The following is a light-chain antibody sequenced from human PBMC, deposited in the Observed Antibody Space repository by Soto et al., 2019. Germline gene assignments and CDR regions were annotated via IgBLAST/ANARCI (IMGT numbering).Light chain of an antibody. CDR1: SSDVGGYNY. CDR3: SSHSSSSTLVV. CDR2: DVN. V-gene: IGLV2-14*03. J-gene: IGLJ2*01. Sequence: QSALSQPASMSGSPGQSITISCTGTSSDVGGYNYVSWYRQYPGKAPKLIIYDVNNRPSEVSNRFSGSKSGNTASLTISGLQAEDEADYYCSSHSSSSTLVVFGGGTNSPS.